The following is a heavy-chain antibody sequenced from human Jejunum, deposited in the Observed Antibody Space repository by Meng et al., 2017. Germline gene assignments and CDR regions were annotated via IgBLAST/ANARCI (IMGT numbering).Heavy chain of an antibody. CDR2: IYYSGST. CDR1: VGSMSSSSYY. CDR3: ASYAATVTTLGVVWFDP. J-gene: IGHJ5*02. D-gene: IGHD4-17*01. Sequence: QVQESGPGLVKPSETLPLTSTVSVGSMSSSSYYWGWIRQPPGKGLEWIGSIYYSGSTYYNPSLKSRVTISVDTSKNQFSLKLSSVTAADTAVYYCASYAATVTTLGVVWFDPWGQGTLVTVSS. V-gene: IGHV4-39*07.